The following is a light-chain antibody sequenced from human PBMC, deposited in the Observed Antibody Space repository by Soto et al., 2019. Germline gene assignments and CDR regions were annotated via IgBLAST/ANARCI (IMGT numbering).Light chain of an antibody. CDR2: GVT. CDR1: SNDIGYYNY. Sequence: QSALTQPASVSGSPGQSITMSCTGTSNDIGYYNYVSWYQQHPDKPPKLIIYGVTNRPSGVSHRFSGSKSDNTASLTISGLQAEDEAEYYCSAYTMTSKIVFGGGAKLTVL. V-gene: IGLV2-14*01. J-gene: IGLJ3*02. CDR3: SAYTMTSKIV.